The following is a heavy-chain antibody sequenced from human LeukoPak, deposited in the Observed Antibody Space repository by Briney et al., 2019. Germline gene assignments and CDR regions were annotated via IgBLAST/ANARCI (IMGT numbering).Heavy chain of an antibody. D-gene: IGHD3-22*01. J-gene: IGHJ4*02. V-gene: IGHV3-23*01. CDR1: GFTFSSYA. CDR3: ANGNQVGYDTPY. CDR2: VTGSGGST. Sequence: LGGSLSLSCAASGFTFSSYAMSWVRQAPGRGLEWVSAVTGSGGSTYYADSVKGRFTISRDNSKNTLYLQMNSLRAEDTAVYYCANGNQVGYDTPYWGQGTLVTVSS.